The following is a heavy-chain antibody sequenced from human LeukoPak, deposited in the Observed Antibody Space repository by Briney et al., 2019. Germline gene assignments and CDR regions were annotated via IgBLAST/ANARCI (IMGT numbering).Heavy chain of an antibody. V-gene: IGHV3-23*01. CDR1: GFTFSSYA. Sequence: GGSLRLSCAASGFTFSSYAMSWVRQAPGKGLEWVSSIDASGGSTYYADSVKGRFTISRDNSKNTLYLQMNSLRAEDTAVYYCAKVWGVYYFDYWGQGTLVTVSS. D-gene: IGHD3-10*01. CDR3: AKVWGVYYFDY. CDR2: IDASGGST. J-gene: IGHJ4*02.